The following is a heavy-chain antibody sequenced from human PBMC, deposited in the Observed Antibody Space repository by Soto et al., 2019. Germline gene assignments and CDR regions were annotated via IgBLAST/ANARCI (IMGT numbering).Heavy chain of an antibody. CDR2: ISPILDIP. D-gene: IGHD5-12*01. CDR1: GGTFSSYT. Sequence: QVQLVQSGAAVKKPGSSVKVSCKTSGGTFSSYTISWVRQAPGQGLEWMGRISPILDIPNYAQKFQGRVTITADKSTSTAYMELSSLRSQDTAVYYCARDFPYSGYDLTFDPWGQGTLVTVSS. V-gene: IGHV1-69*08. CDR3: ARDFPYSGYDLTFDP. J-gene: IGHJ5*02.